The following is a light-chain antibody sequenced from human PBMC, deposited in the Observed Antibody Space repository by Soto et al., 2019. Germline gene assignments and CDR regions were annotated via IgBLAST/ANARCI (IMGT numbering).Light chain of an antibody. Sequence: EIVMTQSPATLSVSPGERATLSCRASRSVSSNLAWYQQKPGQAPSLLIYGASTRATGIPARFIGSGSGTEFTLTISSLQSEDFALYYCQQYNNWPAITFGQGTRLEIK. CDR2: GAS. V-gene: IGKV3D-15*01. J-gene: IGKJ5*01. CDR3: QQYNNWPAIT. CDR1: RSVSSN.